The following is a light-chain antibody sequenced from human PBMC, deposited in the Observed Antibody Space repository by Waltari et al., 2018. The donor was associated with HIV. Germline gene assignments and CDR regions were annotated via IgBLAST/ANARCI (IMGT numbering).Light chain of an antibody. J-gene: IGKJ1*01. Sequence: EIVMTQYPATLSVSPGERATLSCRASQSVSSDLAWYQQKPGQAPRLLIYGASTRATGVPARFSGSGSGTEFTLSISSLKSEDFGIFYCQQYKDWPPWTFGQGTKVEVK. V-gene: IGKV3-15*01. CDR3: QQYKDWPPWT. CDR1: QSVSSD. CDR2: GAS.